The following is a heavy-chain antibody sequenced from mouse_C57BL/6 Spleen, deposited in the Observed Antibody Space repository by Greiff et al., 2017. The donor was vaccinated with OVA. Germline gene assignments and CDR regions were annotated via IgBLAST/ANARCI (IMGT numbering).Heavy chain of an antibody. CDR3: ARAYYGSSHAMDY. D-gene: IGHD1-1*01. CDR1: GFTFSSYA. CDR2: ISDGGSYT. Sequence: EVKLVESGGGLVKPGGSLKLSCAASGFTFSSYAMSWVRQTPEKRLEWVATISDGGSYTYYPDNVKGRFTISRDNAKNNLYLQMSHLKSEDTAMYYCARAYYGSSHAMDYWGQGTSVTVSS. J-gene: IGHJ4*01. V-gene: IGHV5-4*03.